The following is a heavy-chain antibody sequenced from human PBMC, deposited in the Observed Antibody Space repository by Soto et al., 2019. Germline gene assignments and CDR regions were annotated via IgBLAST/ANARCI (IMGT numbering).Heavy chain of an antibody. Sequence: SETLSLTCTVSGGSMRNYFWTWIRQPPGKGLERIGYIHYSGTTSFFPSYNPSLRSRVTISEDTSKNQFSLKLLSVTTADTAVYFCAAGEASSRNLAPYYLDFWGQGTLVTVSS. CDR3: AAGEASSRNLAPYYLDF. V-gene: IGHV4-59*01. D-gene: IGHD6-13*01. J-gene: IGHJ4*02. CDR2: IHYSGTT. CDR1: GGSMRNYF.